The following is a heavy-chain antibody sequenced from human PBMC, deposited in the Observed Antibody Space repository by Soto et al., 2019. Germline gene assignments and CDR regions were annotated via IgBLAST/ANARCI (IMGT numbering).Heavy chain of an antibody. D-gene: IGHD1-26*01. CDR1: GGSISSSNW. CDR3: ARQADSGSYHFDY. V-gene: IGHV4-4*02. J-gene: IGHJ4*02. Sequence: SETLSLTCTVSGGSISSSNWWSWVRQPPGKGLEWIGEIYHSGSTNYNPSLKSRVTISVDKSKNQFSLKLSSVTAADTAVYYCARQADSGSYHFDYWGQGTLVTVSS. CDR2: IYHSGST.